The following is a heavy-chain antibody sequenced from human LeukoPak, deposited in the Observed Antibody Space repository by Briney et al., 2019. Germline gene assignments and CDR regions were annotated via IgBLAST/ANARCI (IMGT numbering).Heavy chain of an antibody. Sequence: GSLRLFCSTSGFTFSSYSINWVRPAPGKGLEWVSSNSSSSSYIYYADSVKGRFTISRDNAKNSLYLQMNSLRAEDTAVYYCAGKVVVVAAKKAFDIWGQGTMVTVSS. CDR1: GFTFSSYS. CDR3: AGKVVVVAAKKAFDI. V-gene: IGHV3-21*01. CDR2: NSSSSSYI. D-gene: IGHD2-15*01. J-gene: IGHJ3*02.